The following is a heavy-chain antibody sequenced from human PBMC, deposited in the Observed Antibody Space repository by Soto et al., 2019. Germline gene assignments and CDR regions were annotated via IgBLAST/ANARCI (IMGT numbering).Heavy chain of an antibody. V-gene: IGHV1-69*06. CDR2: TVPVFDTS. D-gene: IGHD3-10*01. Sequence: QVQLVQSGAVVKKPGSSVEVSCKASGGTFNGYGISWVRQAPGQGLEWMGGTVPVFDTSKYAPRFQGRVTITADKSTSTAYMELSSVRSDDTAIYFCARGVSNSGAYYTGPSAYELWGQWTLVIVSS. CDR3: ARGVSNSGAYYTGPSAYEL. CDR1: GGTFNGYG. J-gene: IGHJ3*01.